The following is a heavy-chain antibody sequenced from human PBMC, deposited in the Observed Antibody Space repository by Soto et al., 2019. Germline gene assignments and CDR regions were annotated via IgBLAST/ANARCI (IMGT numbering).Heavy chain of an antibody. J-gene: IGHJ5*02. Sequence: SETLSRTCSVSSYSISGGFYWAWIRQPPGKGLEWIGNIYHSGSAHYNPSLKSRVTMSVDTSNNNFSLRLTSVTAANTAVYYCARVTIFEYWFDPWGQGILVIVSS. CDR3: ARVTIFEYWFDP. D-gene: IGHD3-3*01. CDR1: SYSISGGFY. V-gene: IGHV4-38-2*02. CDR2: IYHSGSA.